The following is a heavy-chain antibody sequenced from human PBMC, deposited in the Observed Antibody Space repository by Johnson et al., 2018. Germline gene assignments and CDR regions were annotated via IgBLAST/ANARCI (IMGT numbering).Heavy chain of an antibody. Sequence: QVQLVQSGAEVKKXGSSVKVSCKASGGTFSSYAISWVRQAPGQGLEWMGGIIPIFGTANYAQKFQGRVTITEDESTSTAYMELSSLRSEDTAVYCCARDLEDCGGDCYHYYYYGMDVWGQGTTVTVSS. V-gene: IGHV1-69*01. CDR1: GGTFSSYA. CDR2: IIPIFGTA. J-gene: IGHJ6*02. D-gene: IGHD2-21*02. CDR3: ARDLEDCGGDCYHYYYYGMDV.